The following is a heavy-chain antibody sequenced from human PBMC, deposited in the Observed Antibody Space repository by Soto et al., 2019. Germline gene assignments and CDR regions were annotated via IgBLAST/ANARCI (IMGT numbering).Heavy chain of an antibody. CDR1: GYTFTSYY. D-gene: IGHD4-17*01. CDR2: IKPSSDST. CDR3: ARPSATVTTYYFDY. J-gene: IGHJ4*02. Sequence: ASVKVSCKASGYTFTSYYMHWVRQAPGQGLEWMGIIKPSSDSTSYEQKFQRRVTMIRDTATSTVYMEVSSLRSEDTAVYYCARPSATVTTYYFDYWGQGTLVTVSS. V-gene: IGHV1-46*01.